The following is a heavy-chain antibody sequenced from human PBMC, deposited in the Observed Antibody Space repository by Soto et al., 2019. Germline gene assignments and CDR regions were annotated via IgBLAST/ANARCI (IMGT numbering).Heavy chain of an antibody. Sequence: EVQLLESGGGLVQPGGSLRLSCAASGFTFSNYAMSWVRQAPGKGLEWLSFISASGGSKYYADSVKGRFTISRDNSKDTLYLQMYSLRAEDTAVYYCAKRHSSGFDYWGQGTLVTVSS. CDR3: AKRHSSGFDY. V-gene: IGHV3-23*01. J-gene: IGHJ4*02. CDR2: ISASGGSK. CDR1: GFTFSNYA. D-gene: IGHD6-19*01.